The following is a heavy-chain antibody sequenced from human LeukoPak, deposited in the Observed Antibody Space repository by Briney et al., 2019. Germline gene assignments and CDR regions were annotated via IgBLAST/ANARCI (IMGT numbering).Heavy chain of an antibody. J-gene: IGHJ5*02. D-gene: IGHD3-3*01. CDR3: ARVYYDFWSGYYGPYGFDP. V-gene: IGHV4-38-2*02. Sequence: SETLSLTCTVSGYSISSGYYWGWIRQPPGKGLEWIGSIYHSGSTYYNPSLKSRVTISVDTSKNQFSLKLSSVTAADTAVYYCARVYYDFWSGYYGPYGFDPWGQGTLVTVSS. CDR1: GYSISSGYY. CDR2: IYHSGST.